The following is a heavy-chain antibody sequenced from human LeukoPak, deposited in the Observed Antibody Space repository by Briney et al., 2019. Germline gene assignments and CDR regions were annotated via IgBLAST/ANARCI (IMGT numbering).Heavy chain of an antibody. CDR1: GFTFRSYA. D-gene: IGHD1-26*01. CDR2: ISGSGTNT. Sequence: GGSLRLSCATSGFTFRSYAMGWVRQAPGKGLEWVSTISGSGTNTYYADSVQGRFTISSDNSKSTLYLQVNSLRAEDTAVYYCAMWGYPEIQYFQPWGQGTLVLVSS. J-gene: IGHJ1*01. CDR3: AMWGYPEIQYFQP. V-gene: IGHV3-23*01.